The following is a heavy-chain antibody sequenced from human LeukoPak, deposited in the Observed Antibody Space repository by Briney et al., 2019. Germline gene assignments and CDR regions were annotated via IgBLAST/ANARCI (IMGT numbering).Heavy chain of an antibody. J-gene: IGHJ5*02. CDR3: ARDRVGYGDYSNWFDP. Sequence: GGSLRLSCAASGFTFSTYGFHWVRQAPGKGLEWVAATFYDGSKSFYTDSVKGRFTISRDNSKNTLYLQMNSLRAEDTAVYYCARDRVGYGDYSNWFDPWGQGTLVTVSS. D-gene: IGHD4-17*01. CDR2: TFYDGSKS. V-gene: IGHV3-30*03. CDR1: GFTFSTYG.